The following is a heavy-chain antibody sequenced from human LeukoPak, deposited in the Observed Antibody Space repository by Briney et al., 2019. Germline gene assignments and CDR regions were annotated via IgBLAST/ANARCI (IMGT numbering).Heavy chain of an antibody. J-gene: IGHJ2*01. CDR2: MFDRGSP. CDR3: ARRIQLWSYWHFDL. D-gene: IGHD5-18*01. Sequence: SETLSLTCSVSGGSINGYSWGWVRQPPGKGLECIGYMFDRGSPNHHPSLQNRVTTSVDTSKNEFSLRLTSVTAADTAVYYCARRIQLWSYWHFDLWGRGTLVSVSS. V-gene: IGHV4-4*09. CDR1: GGSINGYS.